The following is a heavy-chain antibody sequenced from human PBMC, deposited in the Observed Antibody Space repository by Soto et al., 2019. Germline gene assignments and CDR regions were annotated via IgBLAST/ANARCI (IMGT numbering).Heavy chain of an antibody. V-gene: IGHV3-74*01. D-gene: IGHD1-26*01. J-gene: IGHJ4*02. CDR1: GFTFGNYW. Sequence: EVQLVESGGGLVQPGGSMRLSCATSGFTFGNYWMYWVRKAPGKGLVWVSRIHSDGKITTYADSVKGRFTISRDIAKNTLYLQMNSLRAEDTAMYYCARGRGSFYVDFWGQGTLVTVSS. CDR3: ARGRGSFYVDF. CDR2: IHSDGKIT.